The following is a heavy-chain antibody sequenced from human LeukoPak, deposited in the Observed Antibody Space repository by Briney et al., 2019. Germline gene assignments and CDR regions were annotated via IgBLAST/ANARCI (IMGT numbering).Heavy chain of an antibody. CDR2: ISYDGGNA. Sequence: GGSLRLSCAASGFTFSSYAMHWVRQVPGKGLEWVAVISYDGGNAYYADSVKGRFTISRDNSKNTPYLQLNSLRAEDTAVYYCARDSTYYYASGSSGPHYFDYWGQGTLVTVSS. J-gene: IGHJ4*02. CDR3: ARDSTYYYASGSSGPHYFDY. D-gene: IGHD3-10*01. CDR1: GFTFSSYA. V-gene: IGHV3-30*01.